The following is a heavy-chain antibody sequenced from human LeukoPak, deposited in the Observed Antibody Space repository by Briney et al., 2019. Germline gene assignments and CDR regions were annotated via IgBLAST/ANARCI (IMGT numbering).Heavy chain of an antibody. J-gene: IGHJ6*02. Sequence: ASVKVSCKASGGTFSSYAISWVRQAPGQGLEWMGGIIPIFGTANYAQKFQGRVTISADESTSTAYMELSSLRSEDTAVYYCARRSSSYYYYGMDVWGQGTTVTVSS. CDR2: IIPIFGTA. CDR3: ARRSSSYYYYGMDV. D-gene: IGHD6-6*01. CDR1: GGTFSSYA. V-gene: IGHV1-69*13.